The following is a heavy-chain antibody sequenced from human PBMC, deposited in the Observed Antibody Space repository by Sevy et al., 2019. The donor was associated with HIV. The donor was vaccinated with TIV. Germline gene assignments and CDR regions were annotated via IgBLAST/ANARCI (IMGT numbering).Heavy chain of an antibody. CDR3: AADPAGYSERAHYFDH. CDR2: IVVGSAKT. Sequence: ASVKVSCKASGFTFSSSAVQWVRQARGQRLEWIGWIVVGSAKTNYAQKFQERVTITRDMSTSTAYMELSSLRSEDTAVYYCAADPAGYSERAHYFDHWGQGTLVTVSS. V-gene: IGHV1-58*01. CDR1: GFTFSSSA. J-gene: IGHJ4*02. D-gene: IGHD2-15*01.